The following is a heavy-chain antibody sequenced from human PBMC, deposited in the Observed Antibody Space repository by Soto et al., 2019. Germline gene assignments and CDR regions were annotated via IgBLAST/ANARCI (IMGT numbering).Heavy chain of an antibody. CDR1: GGSISSYY. CDR2: IYYSGST. J-gene: IGHJ4*02. Sequence: PSETLSLTCTVSGGSISSYYWSWIRQSPGKGLEWIGYIYYSGSTNYNPSLKSRVTISVDTSKNQFSLKLSSVTAADTAVYYCARSYGDYINFDYWGQGTLVTSPQ. CDR3: ARSYGDYINFDY. V-gene: IGHV4-59*01. D-gene: IGHD4-17*01.